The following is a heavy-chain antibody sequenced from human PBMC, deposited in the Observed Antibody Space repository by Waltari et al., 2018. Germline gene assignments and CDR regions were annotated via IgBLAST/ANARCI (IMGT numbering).Heavy chain of an antibody. V-gene: IGHV4-4*07. CDR2: IYTSGST. D-gene: IGHD3-16*01. CDR1: GGSISGSY. J-gene: IGHJ5*02. Sequence: QVQLQESGPGLVKPSKTLSLTCTVSGGSISGSYWSWIRQPAGKELEWIGRIYTSGSTNYNPSLNNRVTMSIDTSKNQFSLKLTSVTAADTAVYYCARPIWRTSWKIGEFDPWGQGTLVTVSS. CDR3: ARPIWRTSWKIGEFDP.